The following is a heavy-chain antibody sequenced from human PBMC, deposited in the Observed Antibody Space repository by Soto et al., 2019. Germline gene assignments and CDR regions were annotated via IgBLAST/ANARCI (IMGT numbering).Heavy chain of an antibody. V-gene: IGHV3-33*01. CDR1: GFTFRNYG. CDR3: ERAARYRGSDYVYYYGMDV. D-gene: IGHD5-12*01. J-gene: IGHJ6*02. CDR2: VWYDGGNK. Sequence: QVQLVESGVGVVLPGRSLRLCCAASGFTFRNYGMHWVRQAPAKGLEWVALVWYDGGNKNYVDSVKGRFTISRDNSKNTLYLQMNSLRDEDTSVYYCERAARYRGSDYVYYYGMDVWGQGTTVTVSS.